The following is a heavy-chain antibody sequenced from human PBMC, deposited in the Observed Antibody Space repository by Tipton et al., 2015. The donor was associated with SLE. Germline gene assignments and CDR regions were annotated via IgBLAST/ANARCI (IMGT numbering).Heavy chain of an antibody. V-gene: IGHV1-18*01. D-gene: IGHD6-19*01. CDR2: ISAYNGNT. CDR1: GFTFTSYG. Sequence: QLVQSGAEVKKPGASVKVSCRASGFTFTSYGISWVRQAPGQGLEWMGWISAYNGNTDYAQKLQGRVTMTTDTSTSTAYMELRSLRSEDTAVYYCAIAVAGTLFLDYWGQRALVTVSS. CDR3: AIAVAGTLFLDY. J-gene: IGHJ4*02.